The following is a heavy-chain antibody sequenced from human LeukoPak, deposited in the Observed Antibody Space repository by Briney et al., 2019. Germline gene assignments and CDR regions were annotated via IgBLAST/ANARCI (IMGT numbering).Heavy chain of an antibody. J-gene: IGHJ4*02. Sequence: GGSLRLSCVASGFTFNSYAMNWVRQAPGKGLEWVAVISFDESHEYYADSVKGRFTVSRDNSKNTLFLQMNSLRTDDTAVYYCATEVGRTAFEYWGQGTPVTVSS. V-gene: IGHV3-30*04. CDR1: GFTFNSYA. CDR3: ATEVGRTAFEY. D-gene: IGHD1-26*01. CDR2: ISFDESHE.